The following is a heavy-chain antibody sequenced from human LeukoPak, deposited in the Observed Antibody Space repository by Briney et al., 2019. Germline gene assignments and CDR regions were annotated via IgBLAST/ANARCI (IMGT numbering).Heavy chain of an antibody. Sequence: GTSLRLSCAASGFTFSSYWMHWVRQAPGMGPVWVSRINTDGSTTSYADSVKGRFTISRDNAKNTLYLQVNSLRAEDTAVYYCARGGLEPVDYWGQGTLVTVSS. CDR2: INTDGSTT. CDR3: ARGGLEPVDY. V-gene: IGHV3-74*01. J-gene: IGHJ4*02. D-gene: IGHD5-24*01. CDR1: GFTFSSYW.